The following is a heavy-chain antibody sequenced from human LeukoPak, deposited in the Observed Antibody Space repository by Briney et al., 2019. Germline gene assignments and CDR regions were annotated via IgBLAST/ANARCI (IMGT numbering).Heavy chain of an antibody. CDR3: ARDRPRNYYYGSGSYYQNDY. J-gene: IGHJ4*02. V-gene: IGHV1-18*04. Sequence: ASVKVSCKASGYTFTGYGISWVRQAPGQGLEWMGWISAYNGNTNYAQKLQGRVTMTTDTSTSTAYMELRSLRSDDTAVYYCARDRPRNYYYGSGSYYQNDYWGQGTLVTVSS. CDR2: ISAYNGNT. D-gene: IGHD3-10*01. CDR1: GYTFTGYG.